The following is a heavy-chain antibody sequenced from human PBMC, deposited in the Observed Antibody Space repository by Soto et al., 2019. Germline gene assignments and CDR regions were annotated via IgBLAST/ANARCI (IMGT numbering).Heavy chain of an antibody. V-gene: IGHV4-4*07. CDR1: GGSISSYY. D-gene: IGHD6-13*01. CDR2: IYTSGST. CDR3: ARVRLYSSSWYAFDI. J-gene: IGHJ3*02. Sequence: SETLSLTCTVSGGSISSYYWSWIRQPARKGLEWIGRIYTSGSTNYNPSLKSRVTMSVDTSKNQFSLKLSSVTAADTAVYYCARVRLYSSSWYAFDIWGQGTMVTVSS.